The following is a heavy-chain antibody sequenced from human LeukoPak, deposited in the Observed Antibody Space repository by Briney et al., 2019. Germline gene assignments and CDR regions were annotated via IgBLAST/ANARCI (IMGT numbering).Heavy chain of an antibody. V-gene: IGHV3-30*16. CDR3: ARSSDYYDSSGYFS. Sequence: GGSLRPSCAASGLTSVSYAMNGVGQAPGKGLGWGAVISYDGSNKYYADSVKGRFTISRDNSKNTLYLQMNSLRAEDTAVYYCARSSDYYDSSGYFSWGQGTLVTVSS. J-gene: IGHJ5*02. CDR1: GLTSVSYA. D-gene: IGHD3-22*01. CDR2: ISYDGSNK.